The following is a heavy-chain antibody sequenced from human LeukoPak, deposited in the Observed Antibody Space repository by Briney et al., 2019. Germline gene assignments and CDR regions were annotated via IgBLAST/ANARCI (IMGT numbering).Heavy chain of an antibody. CDR2: IYYSGST. V-gene: IGHV4-59*01. CDR3: ARDLGSSWFDY. Sequence: SETLSLTCTVSGGSISSYYWSWIRQPPGKGLEWIGYIYYSGSTNYNPSLESRVTISVDTSKNQFSLKLSSVTAADTAVYYCARDLGSSWFDYWGQGTLVTVSS. D-gene: IGHD6-13*01. J-gene: IGHJ4*02. CDR1: GGSISSYY.